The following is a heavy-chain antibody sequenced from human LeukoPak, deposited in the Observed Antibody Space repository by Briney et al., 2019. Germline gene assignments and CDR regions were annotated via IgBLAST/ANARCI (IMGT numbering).Heavy chain of an antibody. CDR2: IYPGDSDT. D-gene: IGHD2-15*01. Sequence: GESLKISCKGSGYSFTNYWIAWVRQMPGKGLECMGIIYPGDSDTRNSPSFQGQITISADKSISTAYLQWSSLTASDTAMYYCARLLTAQEYTGGSCRAFDIWGQGTMVTVFS. CDR3: ARLLTAQEYTGGSCRAFDI. V-gene: IGHV5-51*01. CDR1: GYSFTNYW. J-gene: IGHJ3*02.